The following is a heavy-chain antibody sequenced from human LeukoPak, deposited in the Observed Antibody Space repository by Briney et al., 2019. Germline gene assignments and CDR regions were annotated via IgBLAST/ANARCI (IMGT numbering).Heavy chain of an antibody. CDR1: GYTFTNYG. J-gene: IGHJ4*02. Sequence: AASVKVSCKASGYTFTNYGISWVRQAPGQGLDWMGWISAYNGDTNYAQKLQGRVTMTTDTSTSTAYMELRSLRSDDTAVYYCAVRNRSSWSPFDFWGQGTLVTVSS. D-gene: IGHD6-13*01. CDR2: ISAYNGDT. CDR3: AVRNRSSWSPFDF. V-gene: IGHV1-18*01.